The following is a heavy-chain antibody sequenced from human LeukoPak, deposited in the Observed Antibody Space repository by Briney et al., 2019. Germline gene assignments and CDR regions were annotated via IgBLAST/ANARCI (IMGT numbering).Heavy chain of an antibody. CDR1: GGTFSSYA. D-gene: IGHD2-15*01. J-gene: IGHJ6*02. V-gene: IGHV1-69*13. CDR3: ARGGIIVVVAATMYYGMDV. CDR2: IIPIFGTA. Sequence: SVKVSCKASGGTFSSYAISWVRQAPGQGLEWMGGIIPIFGTANYAQKFQGRVTITADESTSTAYMELSSLRSEDTAVYYCARGGIIVVVAATMYYGMDVWGQGTTVTVSS.